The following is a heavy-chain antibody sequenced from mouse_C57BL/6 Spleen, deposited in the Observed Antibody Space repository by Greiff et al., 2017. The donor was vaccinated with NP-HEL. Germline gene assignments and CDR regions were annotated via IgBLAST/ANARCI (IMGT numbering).Heavy chain of an antibody. V-gene: IGHV5-9-1*02. CDR3: TYSSGYVAWFAY. Sequence: EVKLEESGEGLVKPGGSLKLSCAASGFTFSSYAMSWVRQTPEKRLEWVAYISSGGDYIYYADTVKGRFTISRDNARNTLYLQMSSLKSEDTAMYYCTYSSGYVAWFAYWGQGTLVTVSA. J-gene: IGHJ3*01. CDR2: ISSGGDYI. D-gene: IGHD3-2*02. CDR1: GFTFSSYA.